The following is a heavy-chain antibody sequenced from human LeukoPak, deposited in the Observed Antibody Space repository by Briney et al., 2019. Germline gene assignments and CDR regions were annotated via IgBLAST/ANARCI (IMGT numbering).Heavy chain of an antibody. CDR2: INHSGST. CDR1: GGSFSGYY. CDR3: ARGKGLDY. J-gene: IGHJ4*02. D-gene: IGHD3-16*01. Sequence: PSETLSLTCAVYGGSFSGYYWSWIRQPPGKGLEWIGEINHSGSTNYNASLKSRVTISVDTSKNQFSLKLSSATAADTAVYYCARGKGLDYWSQGTLVTVSS. V-gene: IGHV4-34*01.